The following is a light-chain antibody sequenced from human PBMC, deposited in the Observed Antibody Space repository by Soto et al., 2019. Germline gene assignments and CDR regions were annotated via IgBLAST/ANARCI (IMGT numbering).Light chain of an antibody. CDR3: QQYGSSPQT. J-gene: IGKJ1*01. CDR1: QSVVSNL. V-gene: IGKV3-20*01. CDR2: GAS. Sequence: EFVMTQSPGTLSLSPGERATLSCRASQSVVSNLLAWYRQKPGQAPRLLIYGASSRATGIPDRFSGSGSGTDFTLTISRLEPEDFEVYYCQQYGSSPQTFGQGTRVEIK.